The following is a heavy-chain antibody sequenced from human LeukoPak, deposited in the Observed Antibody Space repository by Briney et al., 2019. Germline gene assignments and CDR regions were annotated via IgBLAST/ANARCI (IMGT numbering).Heavy chain of an antibody. CDR3: ATDSFSAVAARPPHFDY. CDR1: GYTFTGYY. V-gene: IGHV1-2*02. Sequence: ASVKVSCKASGYTFTGYYMHWVRQAPGQGLEWMGWINPNSGGTNYAQKFQGRVTMTRDTSISTAYMELSRLRSDDTAVYYCATDSFSAVAARPPHFDYWGQGTLVTVSS. J-gene: IGHJ4*02. CDR2: INPNSGGT. D-gene: IGHD6-19*01.